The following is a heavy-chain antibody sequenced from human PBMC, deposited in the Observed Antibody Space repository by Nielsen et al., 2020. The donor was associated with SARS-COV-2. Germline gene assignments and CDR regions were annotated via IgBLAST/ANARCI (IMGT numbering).Heavy chain of an antibody. D-gene: IGHD1-7*01. J-gene: IGHJ4*02. CDR1: GYAFTNFG. CDR2: MNPNSGNT. CDR3: ASEGITGTMHY. Sequence: ASVKVSCKASGYAFTNFGISWVRQAPGQGLEWMGWMNPNSGNTGYAQKFQGRVTMTRNTSISTAYMELSSLRSEDTAVYYCASEGITGTMHYWGQGTLVTVSS. V-gene: IGHV1-8*01.